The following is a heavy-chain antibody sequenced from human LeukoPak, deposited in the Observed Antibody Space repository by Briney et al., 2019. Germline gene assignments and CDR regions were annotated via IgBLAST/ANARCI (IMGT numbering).Heavy chain of an antibody. CDR2: INHSGST. D-gene: IGHD3-10*01. J-gene: IGHJ4*02. CDR3: ARALYYYGSGSYSTQYYFDY. CDR1: GGSFSGYY. V-gene: IGHV4-34*01. Sequence: SETLSLTCAVYGGSFSGYYWSWIRQPPGKGLEWIGEINHSGSTNYNPSLKSRVTISVDTSKNQFSLNLSSVTAADTAVYYCARALYYYGSGSYSTQYYFDYWGQGTLVTVSS.